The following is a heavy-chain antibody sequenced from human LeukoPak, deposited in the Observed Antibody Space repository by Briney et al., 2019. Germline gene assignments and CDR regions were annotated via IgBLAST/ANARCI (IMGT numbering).Heavy chain of an antibody. CDR1: GFTLSSYE. Sequence: PGGSLRLSCTVSGFTLSSYEMTWFRQAPGKGLEWVSSIGYGGGDSHYADSVKGRFTISRDNAKNSLYLQMNSLRAEDTAVYYCAELGITVIGGVWGKGTTVTISS. D-gene: IGHD3-10*02. CDR2: IGYGGGDS. CDR3: AELGITVIGGV. V-gene: IGHV3-48*03. J-gene: IGHJ6*04.